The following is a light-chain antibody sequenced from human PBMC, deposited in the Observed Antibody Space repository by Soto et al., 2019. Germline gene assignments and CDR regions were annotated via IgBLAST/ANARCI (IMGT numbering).Light chain of an antibody. CDR1: SSNIGADYV. V-gene: IGLV1-40*01. CDR3: QSYDSTLKGCV. CDR2: GNT. J-gene: IGLJ1*01. Sequence: QAVVTQPPSVSGAPGQRVTISCSGGSSNIGADYVVHWYQQLPGTAPKLLIYGNTNRPSGVPDRFSGSKSGSSASLAISGLQAEDEADYFCQSYDSTLKGCVFGPGTKLTVL.